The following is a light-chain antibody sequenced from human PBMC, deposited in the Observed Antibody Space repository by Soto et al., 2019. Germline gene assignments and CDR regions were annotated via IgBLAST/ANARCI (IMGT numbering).Light chain of an antibody. CDR1: QSVLYSSNNKNY. V-gene: IGKV4-1*01. CDR3: QQYYSTPWT. CDR2: WAS. J-gene: IGKJ1*01. Sequence: DIVMTQSPDSLAVSLGERATINCNSSQSVLYSSNNKNYLAWYQQKPGQPPKLLIYWASTREIGVPYRFSGSGSGTDFTLTISSLQAEDVAVYYCQQYYSTPWTFGQGTKVEIK.